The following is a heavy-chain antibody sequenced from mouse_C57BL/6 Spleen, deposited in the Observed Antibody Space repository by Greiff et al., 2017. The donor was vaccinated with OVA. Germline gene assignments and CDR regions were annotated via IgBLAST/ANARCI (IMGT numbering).Heavy chain of an antibody. J-gene: IGHJ2*01. CDR2: IDPSDSET. D-gene: IGHD2-5*01. V-gene: IGHV1-52*01. CDR3: ASGSNYPYFDY. CDR1: GYTFTSYW. Sequence: VQLQQPGAELVRPGSSVKLSCKASGYTFTSYWMHWVKQRPIQGLEWIGNIDPSDSETHYNQKFKDKATLTVDKSSSTAYMQLSSLTSEDSAVYYCASGSNYPYFDYWGQGTTLTVSS.